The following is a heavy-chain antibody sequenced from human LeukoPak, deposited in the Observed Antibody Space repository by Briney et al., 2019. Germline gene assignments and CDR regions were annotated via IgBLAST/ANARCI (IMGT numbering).Heavy chain of an antibody. CDR2: LYHSGTI. V-gene: IGHV4-39*07. D-gene: IGHD1-26*01. CDR1: GDSLRTTTYY. CDR3: ARDRELAALDP. Sequence: SETLSLTCTVSGDSLRTTTYYWNWIRQPPGKGLEWIGGLYHSGTIYYNPSLKSRVTMSADKSKNHFSLKLTSVTAADTAVYYCARDRELAALDPWGQGTLVIVSS. J-gene: IGHJ5*02.